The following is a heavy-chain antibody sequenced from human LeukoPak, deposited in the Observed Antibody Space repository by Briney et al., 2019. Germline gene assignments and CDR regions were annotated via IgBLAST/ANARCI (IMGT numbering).Heavy chain of an antibody. D-gene: IGHD6-6*01. Sequence: GGSLRLSCAASGFTFSSYSMNWVRQAPGKGLEWVSSISSSSSYIYYADSVKGRFTISRDNAKNSLYLQMNSLRAEDTAVYYRARDEAAPGRADYWGQGTLVTVSS. CDR2: ISSSSSYI. CDR1: GFTFSSYS. V-gene: IGHV3-21*01. J-gene: IGHJ4*02. CDR3: ARDEAAPGRADY.